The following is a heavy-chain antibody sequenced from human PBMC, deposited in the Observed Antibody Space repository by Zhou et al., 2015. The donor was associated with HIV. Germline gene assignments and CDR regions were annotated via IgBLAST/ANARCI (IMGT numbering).Heavy chain of an antibody. D-gene: IGHD3-22*01. V-gene: IGHV1-69*06. Sequence: QVQLVQSGAEVKKPGSSVKVSCKASGGTFSSYAISWVRQAPGQGLEWMGGIIPIFGTANYAQKFQGRVTITADKSTSTAYMELSSLRSEDTAVYYCARLGEKSTHSSGYYYFDYWGQGTLVTVSS. J-gene: IGHJ4*02. CDR3: ARLGEKSTHSSGYYYFDY. CDR1: GGTFSSYA. CDR2: IIPIFGTA.